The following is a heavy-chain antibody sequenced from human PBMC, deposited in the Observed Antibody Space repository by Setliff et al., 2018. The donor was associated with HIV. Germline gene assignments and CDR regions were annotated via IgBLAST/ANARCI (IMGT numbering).Heavy chain of an antibody. CDR3: ARRFNSYDSSGFDP. D-gene: IGHD3-22*01. Sequence: TLSLTCTVSGDSINSGAYYWGWIRQPPGKGLEWIGTIGTMYYSGNTYYNPSLRSRVTISIDTSKNQFSLKLTSVSAADTAIYYCARRFNSYDSSGFDPWGPGTMVTVSS. J-gene: IGHJ3*01. V-gene: IGHV4-39*01. CDR1: GDSINSGAYY. CDR2: IGTMYYSGNT.